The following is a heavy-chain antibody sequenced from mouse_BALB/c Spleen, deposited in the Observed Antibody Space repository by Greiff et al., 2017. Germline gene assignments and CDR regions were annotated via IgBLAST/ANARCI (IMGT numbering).Heavy chain of an antibody. CDR1: GYTFTSYW. CDR3: ARKEYGNFDY. D-gene: IGHD2-10*02. CDR2: INPSTGYT. V-gene: IGHV1-7*01. Sequence: VQLKESGAELAKPGASVKMSCKASGYTFTSYWMHWVKQRPGQGLEWIGYINPSTGYTEYNQKFKDKATLTADKSSSTAYMQLSSLTSEDSAVYYCARKEYGNFDYWGQGTTLTVSS. J-gene: IGHJ2*01.